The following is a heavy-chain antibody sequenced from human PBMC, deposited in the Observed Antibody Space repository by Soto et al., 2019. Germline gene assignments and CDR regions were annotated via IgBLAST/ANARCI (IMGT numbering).Heavy chain of an antibody. D-gene: IGHD2-8*02. V-gene: IGHV1-18*01. CDR2: ITPYNGNT. J-gene: IGHJ3*01. CDR1: GYTFSTHG. Sequence: QVQLVQSGPEVKKPGASVKVSCRASGYTFSTHGLSWVRQAPGQGLEWMGWITPYNGNTNYEQKLRGRLSMNTDTSTNTGYMEVRSLRSDDTAVYYCARFRDCTGSTCDPSFGFDLWGSGPVVTLSS. CDR3: ARFRDCTGSTCDPSFGFDL.